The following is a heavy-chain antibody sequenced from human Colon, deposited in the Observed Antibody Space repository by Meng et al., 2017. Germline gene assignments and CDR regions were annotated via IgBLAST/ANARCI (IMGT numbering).Heavy chain of an antibody. V-gene: IGHV4-4*02. J-gene: IGHJ4*02. CDR3: CGGIAGTGRPLYFDY. CDR1: GGPFTSGNF. CDR2: IYDYGRT. D-gene: IGHD1-14*01. Sequence: HVLLQESGPGLVTPSGTLFLTCTVSGGPFTSGNFWGLVRQTPGKGLEWIGEIYDYGRTNYNPSLMSRVTISIDNSKSQFSLDLSSVIAADTAVYYCCGGIAGTGRPLYFDYWGQGTLVTVSS.